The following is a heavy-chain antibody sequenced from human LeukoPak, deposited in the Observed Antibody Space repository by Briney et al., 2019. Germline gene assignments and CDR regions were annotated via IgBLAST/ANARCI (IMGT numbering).Heavy chain of an antibody. D-gene: IGHD4-17*01. Sequence: GESLKISCQASGYSFSNYWIGWVRQLPDKGLKWMAIIYPGDSDTRYSPSFQGQVTISADKSISTAYLQWSSLKASDTAMYYCARHGATVNTDYMDVWGKGTTVTVSS. V-gene: IGHV5-51*01. CDR1: GYSFSNYW. J-gene: IGHJ6*03. CDR3: ARHGATVNTDYMDV. CDR2: IYPGDSDT.